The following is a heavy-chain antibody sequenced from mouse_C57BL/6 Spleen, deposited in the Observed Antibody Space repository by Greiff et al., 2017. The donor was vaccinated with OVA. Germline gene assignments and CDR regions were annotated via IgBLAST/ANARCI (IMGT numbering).Heavy chain of an antibody. D-gene: IGHD1-1*01. Sequence: EVQRVESGPGLVKPSQSLSLTCSVTGYSITSGYYWNWIRQFPGNKLEWMGYISYDGSNNYNPSLKNRISITRDTSKNQFFLKLNSVTTEDTATYYCAREGDYGSFAYWGQGTLVTVSA. CDR2: ISYDGSN. CDR1: GYSITSGYY. J-gene: IGHJ3*01. V-gene: IGHV3-6*01. CDR3: AREGDYGSFAY.